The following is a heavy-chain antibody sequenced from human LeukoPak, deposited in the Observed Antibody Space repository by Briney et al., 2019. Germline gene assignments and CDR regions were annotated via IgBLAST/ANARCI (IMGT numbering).Heavy chain of an antibody. CDR1: GFTFSSDN. D-gene: IGHD3-22*01. J-gene: IGHJ4*02. Sequence: GGSLRLSCVASGFTFSSDNINSVRQAPGKGLEWVSSISSSGDYIYYADSVKGRFTISRDNAKNSLYLQMNSLRAEDTAAYYCARNLKNYYDSNGYFDYWGQGTLVTVSS. V-gene: IGHV3-21*01. CDR2: ISSSGDYI. CDR3: ARNLKNYYDSNGYFDY.